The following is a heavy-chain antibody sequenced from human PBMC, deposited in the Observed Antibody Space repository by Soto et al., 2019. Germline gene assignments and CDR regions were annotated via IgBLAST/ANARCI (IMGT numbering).Heavy chain of an antibody. V-gene: IGHV1-69*02. D-gene: IGHD1-26*01. CDR3: AQGRWEERRDGCRGWFDP. Sequence: QVQLVQSGAEVKKPGSSVKVSCKASGGTFSSYTISWVRQAPGQGLEWMGRIIPILGIANYAQKFQGRVTSTAXKXXXTXYMELSSLRSEDTAVYYCAQGRWEERRDGCRGWFDPWGQGTLVTVSS. CDR1: GGTFSSYT. CDR2: IIPILGIA. J-gene: IGHJ5*02.